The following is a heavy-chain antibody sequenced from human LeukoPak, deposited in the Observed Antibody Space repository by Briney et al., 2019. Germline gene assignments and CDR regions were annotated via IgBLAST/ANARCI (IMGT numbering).Heavy chain of an antibody. J-gene: IGHJ3*02. Sequence: ASVKVSCKASGYTFTSYDINWVRQATGQGLEWMGWMNPNSGNTGYAQKLQGRVTITRNTSISTAYMELSSLRSEDTAVYYCAREIGYCSSTSCYKDDAFDIWGQGTMVTVSS. V-gene: IGHV1-8*03. D-gene: IGHD2-2*02. CDR3: AREIGYCSSTSCYKDDAFDI. CDR2: MNPNSGNT. CDR1: GYTFTSYD.